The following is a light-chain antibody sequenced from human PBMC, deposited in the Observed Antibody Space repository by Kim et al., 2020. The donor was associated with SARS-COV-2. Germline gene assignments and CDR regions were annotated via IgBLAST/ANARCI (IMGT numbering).Light chain of an antibody. V-gene: IGLV3-19*01. J-gene: IGLJ3*02. CDR3: NSRDTSG. CDR2: GKN. CDR1: RRRSYY. Sequence: AVSVALGQTVSITCQGNRRRSYYASWYQQKPGQAPVLVFYGKNNRPSGIPDRFSGSSSGNTASLTITGAQAEDEADYYCNSRDTSGFGGGTQLTVL.